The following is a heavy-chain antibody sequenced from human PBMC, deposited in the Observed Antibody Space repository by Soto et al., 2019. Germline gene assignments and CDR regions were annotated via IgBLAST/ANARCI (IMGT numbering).Heavy chain of an antibody. D-gene: IGHD2-15*01. CDR1: GFTFGNYA. V-gene: IGHV3-23*01. Sequence: EVQLLESGGGLVQPGGSLRLSCAASGFTFGNYAMIWVRQAPGKGLEWVSTISGGGDGTYYADSVRGRFTISRENSRNTVYLQMKSLRAEETAVYYCAKKGLGSLATYCSTGDCHYAFDIWGQGTMVTVSS. CDR3: AKKGLGSLATYCSTGDCHYAFDI. J-gene: IGHJ3*02. CDR2: ISGGGDGT.